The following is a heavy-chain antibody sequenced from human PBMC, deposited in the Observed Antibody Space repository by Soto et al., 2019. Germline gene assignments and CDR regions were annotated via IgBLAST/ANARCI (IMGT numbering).Heavy chain of an antibody. D-gene: IGHD3-3*01. CDR1: GGSISSYY. CDR2: IYTSGST. CDR3: ARTVFWSGYPYYFDY. Sequence: PSETLSVTCTVSGGSISSYYWSWIRQPAGKGLEWIGRIYTSGSTNYNPSLKSRVTMSVDTSKNQFSLKLSSVTAADTAVYYCARTVFWSGYPYYFDYWGQGTLVTVS. V-gene: IGHV4-4*07. J-gene: IGHJ4*02.